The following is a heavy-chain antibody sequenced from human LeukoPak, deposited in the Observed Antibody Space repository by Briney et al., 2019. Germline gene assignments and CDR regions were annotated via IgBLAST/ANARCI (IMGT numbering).Heavy chain of an antibody. J-gene: IGHJ3*02. CDR1: GFTFSRNG. CDR2: IKRDESEN. D-gene: IGHD3-10*02. CDR3: VKDVLFAVGDAFDI. V-gene: IGHV3-30*02. Sequence: GGSLRLSCTASGFTFSRNGMHWVRQAPGKGLEWVAFIKRDESENLYLNSVRGGFTISRDNSKNTLYMKMNSLRAEDTAVYYCVKDVLFAVGDAFDIWGQGTMVTVSS.